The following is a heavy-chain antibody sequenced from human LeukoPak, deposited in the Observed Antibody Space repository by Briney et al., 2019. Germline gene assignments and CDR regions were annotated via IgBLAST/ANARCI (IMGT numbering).Heavy chain of an antibody. Sequence: GGSLRLSCAASGFTFSSYDMNWVRQAPGRGLDWGSYISTSGSTIYYADSVKGRFTISRDNAKNSLYLQMNSLRAEDTAVYYCARDQSDYYGSGSYSEGSYWGQGTLVTVSS. D-gene: IGHD3-10*01. CDR2: ISTSGSTI. CDR1: GFTFSSYD. CDR3: ARDQSDYYGSGSYSEGSY. J-gene: IGHJ4*02. V-gene: IGHV3-48*03.